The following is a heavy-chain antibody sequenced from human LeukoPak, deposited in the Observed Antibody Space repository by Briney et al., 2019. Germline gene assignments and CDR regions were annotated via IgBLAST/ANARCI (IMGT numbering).Heavy chain of an antibody. Sequence: PGGSLRLSCAASGFTFSSYAMSWVRQTPGKGLVWVSRINSGGSGTSYADSVEGRFTISRDNAKNTLYLQMNSLKGEDTAVYYCATSLGPLAEYWGRGTLVTVSS. CDR2: INSGGSGT. CDR3: ATSLGPLAEY. D-gene: IGHD7-27*01. CDR1: GFTFSSYA. V-gene: IGHV3-74*01. J-gene: IGHJ4*02.